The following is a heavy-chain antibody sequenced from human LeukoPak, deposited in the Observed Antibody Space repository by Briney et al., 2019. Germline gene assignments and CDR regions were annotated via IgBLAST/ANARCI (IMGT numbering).Heavy chain of an antibody. V-gene: IGHV4-34*01. Sequence: SSETLSLTCAVYDGSLNGYYWSWIRQPPGKRLEWIGEIDHSGSTQYNPSLKSRVTISLDTPKKQFSLKLTSLTAADTAFYYCARYGMAAEGIWWFDPWGQGTLVTVSS. J-gene: IGHJ5*02. CDR2: IDHSGST. D-gene: IGHD6-13*01. CDR3: ARYGMAAEGIWWFDP. CDR1: DGSLNGYY.